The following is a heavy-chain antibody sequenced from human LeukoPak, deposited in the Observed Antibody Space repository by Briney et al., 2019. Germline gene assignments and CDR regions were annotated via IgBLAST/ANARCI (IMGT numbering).Heavy chain of an antibody. CDR1: GYSFTNYW. CDR2: IYPGDSDT. Sequence: GESLKISCKGSGYSFTNYWIGWVRQMPGKGLEWMGIIYPGDSDTRYSPSFQGQVTISADKSISTAYLQWSSLKASDTAMYYCARHVEPNYDYYYYMDVWGKGTTVTVSS. CDR3: ARHVEPNYDYYYYMDV. V-gene: IGHV5-51*01. D-gene: IGHD4/OR15-4a*01. J-gene: IGHJ6*03.